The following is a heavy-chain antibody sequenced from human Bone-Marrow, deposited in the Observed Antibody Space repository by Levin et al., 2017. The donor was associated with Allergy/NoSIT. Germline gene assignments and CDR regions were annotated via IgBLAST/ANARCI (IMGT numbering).Heavy chain of an antibody. D-gene: IGHD1-26*01. CDR2: INNGNGNT. CDR1: GYTFINYA. Sequence: ASVKVSCKASGYTFINYAIHWVRQAPGQRLEWMGWINNGNGNTKYSQRLQGRVTITRDTSASTAYMELSSLRSEDTAVYYCVRDSGSYSAMGYMDAWGKGATVTVSS. J-gene: IGHJ6*03. CDR3: VRDSGSYSAMGYMDA. V-gene: IGHV1-3*04.